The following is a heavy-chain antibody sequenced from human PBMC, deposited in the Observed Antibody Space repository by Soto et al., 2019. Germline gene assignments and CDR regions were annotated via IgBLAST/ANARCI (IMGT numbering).Heavy chain of an antibody. CDR2: IFYSGST. V-gene: IGHV4-30-4*01. J-gene: IGHJ4*02. CDR1: GGSIGSGDYF. CDR3: ARDATKYDTSGYYCYFDS. D-gene: IGHD3-22*01. Sequence: SETLSLTCTVSGGSIGSGDYFWSWVRQSPGKGLEWIGYIFYSGSTFYNPSLKSRITITVDTSKNQFSLKLSSVTAADTAVYYCARDATKYDTSGYYCYFDSWGQGTLVTVSS.